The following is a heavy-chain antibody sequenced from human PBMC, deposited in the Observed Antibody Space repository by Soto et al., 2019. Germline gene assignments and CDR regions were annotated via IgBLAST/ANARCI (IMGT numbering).Heavy chain of an antibody. CDR2: IYYSGST. CDR3: ARSSTSANYFDY. J-gene: IGHJ4*02. V-gene: IGHV4-31*01. CDR1: GGSISSGGYY. Sequence: QVQLQESGPGLVKPSQTLSLTCTVSGGSISSGGYYWSWIRQHPGKGLEWIGYIYYSGSTYYNPSLKSLVTISVDTSKNQFSLKLSSVTAADTAVYYCARSSTSANYFDYWGQGTLVTVSS. D-gene: IGHD2-2*01.